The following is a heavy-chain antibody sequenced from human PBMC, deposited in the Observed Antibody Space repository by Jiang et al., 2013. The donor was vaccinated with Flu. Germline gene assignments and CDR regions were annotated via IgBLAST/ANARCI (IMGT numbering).Heavy chain of an antibody. D-gene: IGHD6-19*01. CDR2: TYYRSKWYN. CDR3: ARGGDGQWLTPYYFHY. J-gene: IGHJ4*02. V-gene: IGHV6-1*01. Sequence: QTLSLTCAISGDTVSSNSATWNWIRQSPSRGLEWLGRTYYRSKWYNDYAVSVKSRITVNPDTSKNQFSLQLNSVTPEDTAVYYCARGGDGQWLTPYYFHYWGQGTLVTVSS. CDR1: GDTVSSNSAT.